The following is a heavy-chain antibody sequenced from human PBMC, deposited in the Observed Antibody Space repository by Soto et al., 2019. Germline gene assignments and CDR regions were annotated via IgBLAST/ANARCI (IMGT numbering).Heavy chain of an antibody. Sequence: GGSLRLSCAASGFTFSSYAMHWVRQAPGKGLEWVAVISYDGSNKYYADSVKGRFTISRDNSKNTLYLQMNSLRAEDTAVYYCARVLRFSDDYGDFRDYWGQGTLVTVSS. D-gene: IGHD4-17*01. J-gene: IGHJ4*02. V-gene: IGHV3-30-3*01. CDR2: ISYDGSNK. CDR3: ARVLRFSDDYGDFRDY. CDR1: GFTFSSYA.